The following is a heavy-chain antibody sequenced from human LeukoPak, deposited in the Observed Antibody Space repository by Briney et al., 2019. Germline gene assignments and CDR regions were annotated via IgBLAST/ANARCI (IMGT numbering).Heavy chain of an antibody. J-gene: IGHJ4*02. CDR2: IFHGGNT. V-gene: IGHV4-4*02. D-gene: IGHD3-22*01. CDR1: GASISSNNW. Sequence: SETLSLACDVSGASISSNNWWSWVRQPPGKGLEWIGEIFHGGNTNYNPSLKSRVTISVDTSKNQFSLKLSSVTAADTAVYYCARHVSMIVAFDYWGQGTLVTVSS. CDR3: ARHVSMIVAFDY.